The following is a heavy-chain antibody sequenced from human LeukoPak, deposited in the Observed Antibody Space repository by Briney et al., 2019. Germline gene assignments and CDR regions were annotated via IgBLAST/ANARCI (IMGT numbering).Heavy chain of an antibody. D-gene: IGHD1-26*01. CDR2: IYSGGST. Sequence: GGFLRVSGAAAGFTVSSNYMRLVGQGQGTWLHLVSVIYSGGSTYYADSVKGRFTISRDNSKNTLYLQMNSLRAEDTAVYYCARARSGSYYAFDIWGQGTMVTVSS. V-gene: IGHV3-53*01. CDR3: ARARSGSYYAFDI. CDR1: GFTVSSNY. J-gene: IGHJ3*02.